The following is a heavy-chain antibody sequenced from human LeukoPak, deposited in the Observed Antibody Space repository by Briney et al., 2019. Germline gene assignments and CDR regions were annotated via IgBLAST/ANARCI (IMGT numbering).Heavy chain of an antibody. CDR2: ISLCSAAT. Sequence: ASLKVSCKASGYIFSDYYMHWVRQAPGRGVEWMGWISLCSAATKIAEKFQGRVTLTRDTSISTAYVELTNLASDETAVYYCVGWAGWNSEVASFADWGEG. CDR1: GYIFSDYY. V-gene: IGHV1-2*02. D-gene: IGHD1-1*01. CDR3: VGWAGWNSEVASFAD. J-gene: IGHJ1*01.